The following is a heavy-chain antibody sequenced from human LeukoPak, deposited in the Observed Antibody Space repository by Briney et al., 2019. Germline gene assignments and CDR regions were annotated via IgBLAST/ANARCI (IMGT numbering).Heavy chain of an antibody. J-gene: IGHJ4*02. CDR3: ASSYSSSWSVDY. D-gene: IGHD6-13*01. CDR1: GGSISSSNW. V-gene: IGHV4-4*02. CDR2: IYHSGST. Sequence: PSETLSLTCAVSGGSISSSNWWSWVRQPPGKGLEWIGEIYHSGSTNYNPSLKSRVTISVDKSKNQFSPKLSSVTAADTAVYYCASSYSSSWSVDYWGQGTLVTVSS.